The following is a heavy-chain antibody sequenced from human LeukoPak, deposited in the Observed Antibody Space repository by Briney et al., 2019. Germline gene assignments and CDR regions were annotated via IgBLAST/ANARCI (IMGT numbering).Heavy chain of an antibody. J-gene: IGHJ4*02. CDR3: ASSGVSELVRFEVYFDY. Sequence: SETLSLTCAVYGGSFSGYYWSWIRQPPGKGLEWIGEINHSGSTNYNPSLKSRVTTSVDTSKNKFSLTLSAVTAADTDVYYCASSGVSELVRFEVYFDYWGQGTLVSVSS. D-gene: IGHD6-13*01. CDR1: GGSFSGYY. V-gene: IGHV4-34*01. CDR2: INHSGST.